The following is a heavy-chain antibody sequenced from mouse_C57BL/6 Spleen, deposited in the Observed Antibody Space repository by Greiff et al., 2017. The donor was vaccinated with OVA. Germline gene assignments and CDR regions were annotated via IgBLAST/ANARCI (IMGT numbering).Heavy chain of an antibody. Sequence: EVQLQQSGPELVKPGASVKISCKASGYTFTDYYMNWVKQSHGKSLEWIGDINPNNGGTSYNQKFKGKATLTVDKSSSPAYMELRSLTSEDSAVYYCARRDSSGFAYWGQGTLVTVSA. D-gene: IGHD3-2*01. CDR1: GYTFTDYY. V-gene: IGHV1-26*01. CDR3: ARRDSSGFAY. J-gene: IGHJ3*01. CDR2: INPNNGGT.